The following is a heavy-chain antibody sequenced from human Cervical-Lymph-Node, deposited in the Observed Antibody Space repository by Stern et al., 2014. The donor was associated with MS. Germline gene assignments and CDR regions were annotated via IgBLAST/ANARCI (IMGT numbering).Heavy chain of an antibody. V-gene: IGHV1-2*02. J-gene: IGHJ6*02. CDR2: INPNTGGT. CDR3: ARDQRGITIFGVVTDYYYLGMDV. CDR1: GYIFTGYY. D-gene: IGHD3-3*01. Sequence: VQLVESGAEVKKPGASVKVSCKTSGYIFTGYYIHWVRQAPGQGLEWMAWINPNTGGTKYAQKLQGRSTMSRDASISTAYVELSSLTSDDTAVYYCARDQRGITIFGVVTDYYYLGMDVWGQGTTVTVSS.